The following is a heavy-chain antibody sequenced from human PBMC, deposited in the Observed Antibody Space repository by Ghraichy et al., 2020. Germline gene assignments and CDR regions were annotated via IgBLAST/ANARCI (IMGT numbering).Heavy chain of an antibody. V-gene: IGHV1-2*06. Sequence: ASVKVSCKASGYTLTGYDMHWVRQAPGQGLEWMGRINPNSGGTDYPQKFQGRVTMTRDTSISTAYMELSRLRSDDTAVYYCAREGSYYDSSGYYNGDAFDIWGQGTMVTVAA. CDR3: AREGSYYDSSGYYNGDAFDI. J-gene: IGHJ3*02. CDR1: GYTLTGYD. CDR2: INPNSGGT. D-gene: IGHD3-22*01.